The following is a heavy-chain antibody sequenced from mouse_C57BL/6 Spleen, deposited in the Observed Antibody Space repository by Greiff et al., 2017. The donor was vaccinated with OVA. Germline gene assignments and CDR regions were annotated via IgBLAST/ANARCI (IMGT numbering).Heavy chain of an antibody. Sequence: EVMLVESGGGLVKPGGSLKLSCAASGFTFSSYAMSWVRQTPEKRLEWVATISDGGSYTYYPDNVKGRFTISRDNAKNNLYLQMSHLKSEDTAMYYCSRVLYGSSLACFAYWGQGTLVTVSA. V-gene: IGHV5-4*03. CDR2: ISDGGSYT. CDR3: SRVLYGSSLACFAY. D-gene: IGHD1-1*01. CDR1: GFTFSSYA. J-gene: IGHJ3*01.